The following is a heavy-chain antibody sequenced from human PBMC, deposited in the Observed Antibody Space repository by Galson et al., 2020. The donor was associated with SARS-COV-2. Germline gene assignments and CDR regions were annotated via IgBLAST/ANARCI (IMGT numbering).Heavy chain of an antibody. CDR2: IYSGGST. CDR1: GFTVSSNY. V-gene: IGHV3-53*01. Sequence: GGSLRLSCAASGFTVSSNYMSWVRQAPGKGLEWVSVIYSGGSTYYADSVKGRFTISRDNSKNTLYLQMNSLRAEDTAVYYCARVGRRWLQPTTIDYWGQGTLVTVSS. D-gene: IGHD5-12*01. J-gene: IGHJ4*02. CDR3: ARVGRRWLQPTTIDY.